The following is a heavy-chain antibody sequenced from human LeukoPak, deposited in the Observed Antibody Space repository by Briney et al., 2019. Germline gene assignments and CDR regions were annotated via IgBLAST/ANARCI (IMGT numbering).Heavy chain of an antibody. CDR3: ARAPRGYSSSWDFDY. J-gene: IGHJ4*02. CDR2: IYYSGST. V-gene: IGHV4-31*03. Sequence: SQTPSLTCTVSGGSISSGGYYWRWIRQHPGKGLEWIGYIYYSGSTYYNPSLKSRVTISVDTSKNQFSLKLSSVTAADTAVYYCARAPRGYSSSWDFDYWGQGTLVTVSS. D-gene: IGHD6-13*01. CDR1: GGSISSGGYY.